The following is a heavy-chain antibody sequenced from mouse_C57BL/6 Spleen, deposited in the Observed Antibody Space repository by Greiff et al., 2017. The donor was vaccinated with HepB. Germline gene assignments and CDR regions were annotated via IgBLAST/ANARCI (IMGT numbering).Heavy chain of an antibody. CDR2: ISSGSSTI. J-gene: IGHJ1*03. D-gene: IGHD1-1*01. V-gene: IGHV5-17*01. CDR1: GFTFSDYG. Sequence: DVHLVESGGGLVKPGGSLKLSCAASGFTFSDYGMHWVRQAPEKGLEWVAYISSGSSTIYYADTVKGRFTISRDNAKNTLFLQMTSLRSEDTAMYYCARPGYYGSYWYFDVWGTGTTVTVSS. CDR3: ARPGYYGSYWYFDV.